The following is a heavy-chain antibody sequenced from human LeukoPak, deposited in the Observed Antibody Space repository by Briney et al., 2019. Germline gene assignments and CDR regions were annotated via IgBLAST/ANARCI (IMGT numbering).Heavy chain of an antibody. D-gene: IGHD3-10*01. V-gene: IGHV4-39*01. Sequence: SETLSLTCTVSGGSISSSSYYWGWIRQPPGKGLEWIGSIYYSGSTYYNPSLKSRVTISVDTSKNQFSLKLSSVTAADTAVYYCARQWFGESKLGFDYWGQGTLVTVSS. CDR1: GGSISSSSYY. CDR2: IYYSGST. CDR3: ARQWFGESKLGFDY. J-gene: IGHJ4*02.